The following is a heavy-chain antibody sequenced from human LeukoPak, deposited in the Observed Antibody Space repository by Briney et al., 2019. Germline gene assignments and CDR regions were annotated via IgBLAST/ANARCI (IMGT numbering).Heavy chain of an antibody. CDR1: GGSISSYY. CDR2: IYYSGST. J-gene: IGHJ4*02. Sequence: PSETLSLTCTVSGGSISSYYWSWIRQPPGKGLEWIGYIYYSGSTNYDPSLKSRVTISVDTSKNQFSLKLSSVTAADTAVCYCARALYSSSWYSGFDYWGQGTLVTVSS. D-gene: IGHD6-13*01. CDR3: ARALYSSSWYSGFDY. V-gene: IGHV4-59*01.